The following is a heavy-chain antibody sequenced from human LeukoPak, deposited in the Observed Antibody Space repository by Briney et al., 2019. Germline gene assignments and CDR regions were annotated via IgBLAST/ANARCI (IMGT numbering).Heavy chain of an antibody. CDR1: RYNFTIYW. CDR2: IYPGDFDI. V-gene: IGHV5-51*01. CDR3: ARHRYYDSSGYYSDDAFDI. Sequence: GESLKISCEGSRYNFTIYWITWVRQMPGKGLEWMGIIYPGDFDIRHTPSFQGQVTISVDRSISTAHLQWSLKASDIAMYYCARHRYYDSSGYYSDDAFDIWGQGTMVTVSS. J-gene: IGHJ3*02. D-gene: IGHD3-22*01.